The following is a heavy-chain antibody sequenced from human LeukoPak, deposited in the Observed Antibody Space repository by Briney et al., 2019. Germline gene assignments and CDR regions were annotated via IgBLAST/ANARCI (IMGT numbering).Heavy chain of an antibody. D-gene: IGHD5-18*01. CDR3: ARGSYGYFGAFDI. J-gene: IGHJ3*02. Sequence: PGGSLRLSCAASGFTFSSYSMNWVRQAPGKGLEWVSSISSSSSYIYYADSVKGRFTISRDNAKNSLYLQMNSLRAEDTAVYYCARGSYGYFGAFDIWGQGTMVTVSS. CDR2: ISSSSSYI. CDR1: GFTFSSYS. V-gene: IGHV3-21*01.